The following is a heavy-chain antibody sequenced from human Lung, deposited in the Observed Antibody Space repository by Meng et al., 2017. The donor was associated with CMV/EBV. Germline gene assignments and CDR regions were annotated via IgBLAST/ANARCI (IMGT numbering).Heavy chain of an antibody. CDR3: ERDLRRSGGGMDV. V-gene: IGHV3-53*01. J-gene: IGHJ6*02. CDR1: GFSVNSNF. Sequence: GESLKIPCAASGFSVNSNFMNWVRQAPGKGLEWVSVIYTGGITYYADSVKGRFTISRDNSKNTVHLQMNNLRPGDTAVYYFERDLRRSGGGMDVWGQGTTVTVSS. CDR2: IYTGGIT. D-gene: IGHD2-8*02.